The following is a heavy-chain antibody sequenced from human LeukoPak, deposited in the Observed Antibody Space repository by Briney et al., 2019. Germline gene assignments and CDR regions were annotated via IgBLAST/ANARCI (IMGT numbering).Heavy chain of an antibody. CDR2: IRYDGSNK. V-gene: IGHV3-30*02. Sequence: GGSLRLSCAASGFTFSSYAMSWVRQAPGKGLEWVAFIRYDGSNKYYADSVKGRFTISRDNSKNTLYLQMNSLRAEDTAVYYCAKGKGYSYVYFDYWGQGTLVTVSS. CDR1: GFTFSSYA. D-gene: IGHD5-18*01. CDR3: AKGKGYSYVYFDY. J-gene: IGHJ4*02.